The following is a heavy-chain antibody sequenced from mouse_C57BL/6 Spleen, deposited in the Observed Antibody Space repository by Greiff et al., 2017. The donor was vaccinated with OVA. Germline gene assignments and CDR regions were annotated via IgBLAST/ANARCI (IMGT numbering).Heavy chain of an antibody. Sequence: QVQLQQSGAELVRPGTSVKVSCKASGYAFTNYLIEWVKQRPGQGLEWIGVINPGRGGTNYNEKFKGKATLTADKSSSTAYMQRSRLTSEESAVYFCARGIDYWGQGTTLTVSS. CDR1: GYAFTNYL. CDR3: ARGIDY. CDR2: INPGRGGT. V-gene: IGHV1-54*01. J-gene: IGHJ2*01.